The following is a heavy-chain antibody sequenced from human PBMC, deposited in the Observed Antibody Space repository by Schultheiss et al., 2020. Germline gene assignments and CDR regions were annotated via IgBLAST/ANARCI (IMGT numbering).Heavy chain of an antibody. J-gene: IGHJ4*02. CDR3: AKGTSPLVGATNYDY. CDR2: ISSSSYI. Sequence: GGSLRLSCAASGFTFSSYAMSWVRQAPGKGLEWVSSISSSSYIYYADSVKGRFTISRDNAKNTLYLQMNSLRAEDTALYYCAKGTSPLVGATNYDYWGQGTLVTVSS. D-gene: IGHD1-26*01. CDR1: GFTFSSYA. V-gene: IGHV3-21*04.